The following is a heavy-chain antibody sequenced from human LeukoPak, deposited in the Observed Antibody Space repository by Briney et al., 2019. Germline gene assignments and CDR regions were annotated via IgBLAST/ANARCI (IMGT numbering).Heavy chain of an antibody. CDR1: RFIFSSYG. D-gene: IGHD6-19*01. CDR3: TRAGYSSGFDS. J-gene: IGHJ5*01. Sequence: GGSLRLSCAASRFIFSSYGMHWVRQAPGKGLEWVAVIRYDGSNKYYADSVKGRFTISRDNSKNTLYLQMNSLRAEDTAVYFCTRAGYSSGFDSWGQGTLVTVSS. V-gene: IGHV3-33*01. CDR2: IRYDGSNK.